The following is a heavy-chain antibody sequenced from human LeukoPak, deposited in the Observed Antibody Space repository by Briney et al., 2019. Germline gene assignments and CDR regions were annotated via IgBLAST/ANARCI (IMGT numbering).Heavy chain of an antibody. J-gene: IGHJ4*02. D-gene: IGHD2-15*01. V-gene: IGHV1-69*05. Sequence: ASVKVSCKASGGTFSSYAISWVRQAPGQGLEWMGGIIPIFGTANYAQKFQGRVTITTDESTSTAYMELSSLRSEDTAVYYCARTTNIGYCSGGSCYSFDYWGQGTLVTVSS. CDR2: IIPIFGTA. CDR1: GGTFSSYA. CDR3: ARTTNIGYCSGGSCYSFDY.